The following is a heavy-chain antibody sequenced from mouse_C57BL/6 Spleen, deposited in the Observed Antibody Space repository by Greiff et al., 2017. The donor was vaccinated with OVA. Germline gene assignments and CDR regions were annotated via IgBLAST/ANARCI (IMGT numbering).Heavy chain of an antibody. CDR3: ARLTWDVFDY. CDR1: GYAFSSSW. CDR2: IYPGDGDT. Sequence: VQLQESGPELVKPGASVKISCKASGYAFSSSWMNWVKQRPGKGLEWIGRIYPGDGDTNYNGKFKGKATLTADKSSSTAYMQLSSLTSEDSAVYFCARLTWDVFDYWGQGTTLTVSS. D-gene: IGHD4-1*01. V-gene: IGHV1-82*01. J-gene: IGHJ2*01.